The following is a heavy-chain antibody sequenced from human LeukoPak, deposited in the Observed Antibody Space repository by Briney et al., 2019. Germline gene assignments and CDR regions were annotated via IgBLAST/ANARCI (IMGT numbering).Heavy chain of an antibody. CDR2: IKPDGSEK. D-gene: IGHD3-10*01. Sequence: GGSLRLSCAGSGFNFRDHWMSWLRQAPGKGPEWVAHIKPDGSEKYYVDSVKGRFIISRDDARNSLSLQMNSLGAEDTAVYYCAGSFGDVKNFWGQGTLVTVSS. CDR1: GFNFRDHW. CDR3: AGSFGDVKNF. J-gene: IGHJ4*01. V-gene: IGHV3-7*01.